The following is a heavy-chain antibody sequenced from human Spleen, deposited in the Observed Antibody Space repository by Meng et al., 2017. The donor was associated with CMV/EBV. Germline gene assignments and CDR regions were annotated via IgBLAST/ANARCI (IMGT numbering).Heavy chain of an antibody. Sequence: GESLKISCAASGFTFSSYWMHWVRQAPGKGLEWVANIKEDGSDKYYVDSVKGRFTISRDNAKISLYLQMNSLRAEDTAVYYCARESRNHDFWSGPDGGFDVWGQGTTVTVSS. CDR2: IKEDGSDK. V-gene: IGHV3-7*01. J-gene: IGHJ3*01. CDR3: ARESRNHDFWSGPDGGFDV. CDR1: GFTFSSYW. D-gene: IGHD3-3*01.